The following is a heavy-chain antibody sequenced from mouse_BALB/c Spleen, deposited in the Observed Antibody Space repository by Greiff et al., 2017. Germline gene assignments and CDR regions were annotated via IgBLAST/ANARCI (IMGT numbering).Heavy chain of an antibody. Sequence: EVQGVESGGGLVKPGGSLKLSCAASGFTFSSYAMSWVRQTPEKRLEWVASISSGGSTYYPDSVKGRFTISRDNARNILYLQMSRLRSADTAMDYCARGCTLLHYYFDDWGQGTTLTVSS. CDR3: ARGCTLLHYYFDD. J-gene: IGHJ2*01. CDR1: GFTFSSYA. V-gene: IGHV5-6-5*01. D-gene: IGHD1-2*01. CDR2: ISSGGST.